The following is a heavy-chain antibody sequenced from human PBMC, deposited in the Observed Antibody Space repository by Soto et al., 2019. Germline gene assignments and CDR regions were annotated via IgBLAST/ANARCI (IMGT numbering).Heavy chain of an antibody. Sequence: QTLSLTCSVSGDSISNLDYFWAWIRQPPGQALEYIGYIYKSATTYYNPSFESRVAISVDTSKSQFSLNVTSVTAADTAVYFCARGRYCLTGRCFPNWFDSWGQGALVTVSS. CDR3: ARGRYCLTGRCFPNWFDS. J-gene: IGHJ5*01. CDR2: IYKSATT. V-gene: IGHV4-30-4*01. CDR1: GDSISNLDYF. D-gene: IGHD7-27*01.